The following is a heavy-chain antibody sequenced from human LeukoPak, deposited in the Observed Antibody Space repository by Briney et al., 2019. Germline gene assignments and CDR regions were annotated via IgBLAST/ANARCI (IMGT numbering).Heavy chain of an antibody. J-gene: IGHJ4*02. D-gene: IGHD2-15*01. Sequence: PGGSLRLSCAASGFTFSSCSMNWLRQAPGKGLEWVSYISSSSSTIYYADSVKGRFTISRDNAKNSLYLQRNSLRAEDTAVYYCASDRAGWFGYWGQGTLVTVSS. V-gene: IGHV3-48*04. CDR1: GFTFSSCS. CDR2: ISSSSSTI. CDR3: ASDRAGWFGY.